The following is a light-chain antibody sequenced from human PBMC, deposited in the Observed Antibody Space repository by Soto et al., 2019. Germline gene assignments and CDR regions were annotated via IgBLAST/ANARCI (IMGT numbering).Light chain of an antibody. V-gene: IGLV1-47*01. Sequence: QSVLTQPPSASGTPGQRVTISCSGGSTNIGNNDVYWYQHLPGTAPKLLIYRSDRRPSGVPERISGANSGSSASLAISGLRSEDEADYYCAAWDDSLSAVLFGGGTKVTVL. CDR1: STNIGNND. CDR2: RSD. J-gene: IGLJ2*01. CDR3: AAWDDSLSAVL.